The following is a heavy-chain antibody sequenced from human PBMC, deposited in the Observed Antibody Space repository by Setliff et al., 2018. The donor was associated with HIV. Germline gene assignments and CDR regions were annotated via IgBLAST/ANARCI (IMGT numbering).Heavy chain of an antibody. D-gene: IGHD2-2*02. Sequence: SGESLKISCQGSGYTFTKYWIGWVRQMPGKGLEWMGVIYPVDSDTRYSPSFQGQVTISADRSISTAYLQWSSLKASDTAMYYCVRPGCSTSSCYSSNGSDLWGPGTMGT. CDR2: IYPVDSDT. CDR3: VRPGCSTSSCYSSNGSDL. CDR1: GYTFTKYW. V-gene: IGHV5-51*01. J-gene: IGHJ3*01.